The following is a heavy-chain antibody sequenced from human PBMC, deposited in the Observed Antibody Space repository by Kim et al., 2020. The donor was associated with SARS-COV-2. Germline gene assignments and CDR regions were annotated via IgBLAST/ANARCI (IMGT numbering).Heavy chain of an antibody. V-gene: IGHV4-34*01. J-gene: IGHJ4*02. Sequence: NYNPSLKSRVTISVDTSKNHVSLKLSSVTAADTAVYYCARRTKVVTATDYWGQGTLVTVSS. CDR3: ARRTKVVTATDY. D-gene: IGHD2-21*02.